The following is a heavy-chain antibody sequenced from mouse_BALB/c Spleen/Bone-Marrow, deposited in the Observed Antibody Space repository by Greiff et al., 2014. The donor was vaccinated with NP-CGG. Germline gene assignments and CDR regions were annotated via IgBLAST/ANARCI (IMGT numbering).Heavy chain of an antibody. CDR3: ARRGYGNHGYYAMDY. CDR1: GFTFNRYV. V-gene: IGHV5-9-3*01. CDR2: ISVGGSYS. Sequence: EVQLQESGGGLVKPGGSLKLSCAATGFTFNRYVMSWVRQTPEKRLEWVASISVGGSYSYYPDSVKGRFTISRDNAKNSLYLQMSSLRSEDTAMFYCARRGYGNHGYYAMDYWGQGTSVTVSS. D-gene: IGHD2-1*01. J-gene: IGHJ4*01.